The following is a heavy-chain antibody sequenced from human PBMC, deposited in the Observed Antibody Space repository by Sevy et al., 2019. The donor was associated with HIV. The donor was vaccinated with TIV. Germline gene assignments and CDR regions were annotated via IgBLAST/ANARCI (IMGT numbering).Heavy chain of an antibody. CDR1: GYTFTGYY. CDR3: ARDRCSGGSCYSLGSYYYYYMDV. J-gene: IGHJ6*03. V-gene: IGHV1-2*02. CDR2: INPNSGGT. D-gene: IGHD2-15*01. Sequence: ASVKVSCKASGYTFTGYYMHWVRQAPGQGLEWMGWINPNSGGTNYAQKFQGRVTMTRDTSNSTAYMELSRLRSDDTAVYYCARDRCSGGSCYSLGSYYYYYMDVWGKGTTVTVSS.